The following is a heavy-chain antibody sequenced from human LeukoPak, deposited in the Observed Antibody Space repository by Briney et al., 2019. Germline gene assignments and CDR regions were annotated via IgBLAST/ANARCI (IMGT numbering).Heavy chain of an antibody. CDR1: GDSVSSNSVT. Sequence: SQTLSLTCAISGDSVSSNSVTWNWIRQSPSRYLEWLGRTYYRSTWYNDYAVSMRGRITVNPDTSKNQFSLHLNSVTPEDTAVYYCARRLTEYDCFDPWGQGILVTVSS. CDR3: ARRLTEYDCFDP. V-gene: IGHV6-1*01. CDR2: TYYRSTWYN. D-gene: IGHD2-21*02. J-gene: IGHJ5*02.